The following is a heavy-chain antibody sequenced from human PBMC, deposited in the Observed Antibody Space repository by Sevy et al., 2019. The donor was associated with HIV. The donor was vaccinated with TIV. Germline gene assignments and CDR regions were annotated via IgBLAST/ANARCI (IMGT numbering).Heavy chain of an antibody. D-gene: IGHD3-22*01. CDR2: ISGSGGST. J-gene: IGHJ3*02. Sequence: GGYLRLSCAASGFTFSSYAMSWVRQAPGKGLEWVSAISGSGGSTYYADSVKGRFTISRDNSKNTLYLQMNSLRAEDTAVYYCAKDLYYDSSGYYHPLAFDIWGQGTMVTVSS. CDR1: GFTFSSYA. CDR3: AKDLYYDSSGYYHPLAFDI. V-gene: IGHV3-23*01.